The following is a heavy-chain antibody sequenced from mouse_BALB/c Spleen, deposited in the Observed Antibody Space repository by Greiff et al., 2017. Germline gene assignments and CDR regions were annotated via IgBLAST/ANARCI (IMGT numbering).Heavy chain of an antibody. CDR2: ILPGSGST. J-gene: IGHJ2*01. Sequence: QVQLQQSGAELMKPGASVKISCKATGYTFSSYWIEWVKQRPGHGLEWIGEILPGSGSTNYNEKFKGKATFTADTSSNTAYMQLSSLTSEDSAVYYCARETGKGYFDYWGQGTTLTVSS. V-gene: IGHV1-9*01. D-gene: IGHD4-1*01. CDR1: GYTFSSYW. CDR3: ARETGKGYFDY.